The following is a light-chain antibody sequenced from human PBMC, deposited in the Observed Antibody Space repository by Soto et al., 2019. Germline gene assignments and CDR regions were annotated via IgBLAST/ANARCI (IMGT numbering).Light chain of an antibody. CDR3: SSYAGSNNWV. CDR1: SSDVADYNY. V-gene: IGLV2-8*01. CDR2: EVS. J-gene: IGLJ3*02. Sequence: QSALTQPPSASGSPGQSVTISCTGTSSDVADYNYVSWYQQYPGKAPKLMIYEVSKRPSGVPDRFSGSKSGNTAYLTVSGLQAEDEADYYCSSYAGSNNWVFGGGTKGTVL.